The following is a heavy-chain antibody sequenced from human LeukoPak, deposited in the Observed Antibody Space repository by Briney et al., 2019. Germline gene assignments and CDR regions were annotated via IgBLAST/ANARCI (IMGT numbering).Heavy chain of an antibody. D-gene: IGHD1-7*01. CDR2: IPYDGSNK. CDR1: GFTFSSYG. J-gene: IGHJ4*02. CDR3: AKDERNWNYNLASQTYD. V-gene: IGHV3-30*18. Sequence: GGSLRLSCAASGFTFSSYGMHWVRQAPGKGLEWVAVIPYDGSNKYYADSVKGRFTVSRDNSKNTLYLQMSSLRAEDTAVYYCAKDERNWNYNLASQTYDWGQGTLVTVSS.